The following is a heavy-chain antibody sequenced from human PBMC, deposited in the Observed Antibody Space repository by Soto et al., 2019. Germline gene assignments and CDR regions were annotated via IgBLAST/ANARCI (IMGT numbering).Heavy chain of an antibody. CDR2: IKSDGTST. CDR3: ARQGLHTGGFFEI. CDR1: GFSFSRYW. V-gene: IGHV3-74*01. J-gene: IGHJ3*02. Sequence: GGSLRLSCVASGFSFSRYWIHWVRQAPWKGLEWVSRIKSDGTSTSYADSVKGRFTISRDNAKNTLYLQMDNLRAEDTAVYYCARQGLHTGGFFEILGQGTIVT. D-gene: IGHD3-16*01.